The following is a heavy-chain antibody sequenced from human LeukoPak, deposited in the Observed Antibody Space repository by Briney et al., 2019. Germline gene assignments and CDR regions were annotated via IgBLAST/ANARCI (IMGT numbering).Heavy chain of an antibody. V-gene: IGHV4-4*02. CDR1: TDSITSNW. CDR3: AKEIVGAPTPGAY. J-gene: IGHJ4*02. Sequence: SETPSLTCAVSTDSITSNWWSWVRQPPGKGLEWIGEVHKSGSTNYYPSLQSRVTISIDKSKNQIALELTSVTAADTAVYYCAKEIVGAPTPGAYWGQGTLVTVSS. D-gene: IGHD1-26*01. CDR2: VHKSGST.